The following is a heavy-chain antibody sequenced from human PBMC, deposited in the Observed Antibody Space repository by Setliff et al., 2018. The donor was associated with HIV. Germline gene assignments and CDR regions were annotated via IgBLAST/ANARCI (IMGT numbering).Heavy chain of an antibody. CDR3: ARENYYGSGTHFFDD. CDR1: GFTLSGYD. V-gene: IGHV3-30*04. Sequence: SLRLSCAASGFTLSGYDMHWVRQAPGKGLEWVALISYDGSYDKYADSVKGRFTGSRDNSKNMLYLQMNSLRVEDTAIYYCARENYYGSGTHFFDDWGQGTLVTVSS. D-gene: IGHD3-10*01. J-gene: IGHJ4*02. CDR2: ISYDGSYD.